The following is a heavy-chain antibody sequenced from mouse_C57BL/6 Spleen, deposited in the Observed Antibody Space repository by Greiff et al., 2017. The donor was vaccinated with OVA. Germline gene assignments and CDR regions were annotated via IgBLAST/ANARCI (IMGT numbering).Heavy chain of an antibody. J-gene: IGHJ2*01. D-gene: IGHD1-1*01. Sequence: QVQLQQPGAELVKPGASVKLSCKASGYTFTSYWMHWVKQRPGQGLEWIGMIHPNSGSTNYNEKFKSKATLTVDKSSSTAYMQLSSLTSEDSAVYYCARVEDYYGLDYFDYWGQGTTLTVSS. CDR1: GYTFTSYW. CDR2: IHPNSGST. CDR3: ARVEDYYGLDYFDY. V-gene: IGHV1-64*01.